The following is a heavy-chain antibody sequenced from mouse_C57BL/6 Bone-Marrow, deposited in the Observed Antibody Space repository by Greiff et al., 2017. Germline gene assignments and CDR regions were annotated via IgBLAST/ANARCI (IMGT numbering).Heavy chain of an antibody. Sequence: VNVVESGAELVTPGASVKLSCKASGYTFTEYTIHWVKQRSGQGLEWIGWFYPGSGSIKYNEKFKDKATLTADKSSSTVYMELSRLTSEDSAVXFCARHEDFAMDYWGQGTSVTVSS. V-gene: IGHV1-62-2*01. CDR3: ARHEDFAMDY. CDR1: GYTFTEYT. J-gene: IGHJ4*01. CDR2: FYPGSGSI.